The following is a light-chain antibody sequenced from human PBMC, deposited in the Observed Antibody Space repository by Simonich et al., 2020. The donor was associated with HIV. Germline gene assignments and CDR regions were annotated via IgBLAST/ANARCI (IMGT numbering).Light chain of an antibody. CDR1: QSVNSN. V-gene: IGKV3-15*01. Sequence: EIVMTQSPATLSVSPGEKATLSCRASQSVNSNVAWYQQKPGQAPRHLIYAVSTRATDLPGGFSGSGSGTEFTLTISSIQSEDFAVYYCQQYYNTPYTFGQGTKLEIK. J-gene: IGKJ2*01. CDR2: AVS. CDR3: QQYYNTPYT.